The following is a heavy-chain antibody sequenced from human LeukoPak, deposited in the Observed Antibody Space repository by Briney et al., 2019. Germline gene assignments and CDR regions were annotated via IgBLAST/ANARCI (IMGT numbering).Heavy chain of an antibody. D-gene: IGHD1-1*01. CDR3: ARDKQPGVQ. J-gene: IGHJ4*02. Sequence: PETLSPTRTVSGGSMSRYYWSWIRQPPGKGLEWLGYIFYSGGTHYNPSLKSRVTISVDTSKNQFSLKLSSVTAADTAVYYCARDKQPGVQWGQGTRVTVSS. V-gene: IGHV4-59*01. CDR2: IFYSGGT. CDR1: GGSMSRYY.